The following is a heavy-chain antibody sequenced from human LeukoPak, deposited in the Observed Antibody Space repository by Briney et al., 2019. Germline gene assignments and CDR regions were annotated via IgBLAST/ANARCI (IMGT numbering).Heavy chain of an antibody. CDR3: ARTYYYDSSGYYPTPYFDY. Sequence: GGSLRLSCAASGFTFSSYSMNWVRQAPGKGLEWVSSISSSSYIYYADSVKGRFTISRDNAKNSLYLQMNSLRAEDTAVYYCARTYYYDSSGYYPTPYFDYWGQGTLVTVSS. D-gene: IGHD3-22*01. CDR2: ISSSSYI. V-gene: IGHV3-21*01. J-gene: IGHJ4*02. CDR1: GFTFSSYS.